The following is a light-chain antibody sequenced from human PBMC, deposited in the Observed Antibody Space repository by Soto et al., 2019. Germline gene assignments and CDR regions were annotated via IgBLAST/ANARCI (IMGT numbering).Light chain of an antibody. J-gene: IGLJ3*02. CDR3: QSYDNTNQV. CDR1: SGSSY. Sequence: NFMLTQPHSVSESPGKTVTISCTGRSGSSYVQWYQQRPGSAPTTVIYEDNQRPSGVPDRFSGSIDSSSNSASLTISGLKTEDEADYYCQSYDNTNQVFGGGTKLTVL. CDR2: EDN. V-gene: IGLV6-57*02.